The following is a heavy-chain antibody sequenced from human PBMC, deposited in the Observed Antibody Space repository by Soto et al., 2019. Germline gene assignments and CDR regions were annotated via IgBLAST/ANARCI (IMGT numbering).Heavy chain of an antibody. V-gene: IGHV1-69*01. D-gene: IGHD4-4*01. J-gene: IGHJ4*02. CDR1: GGTISSYP. Sequence: SAKACSKACGGTISSYPLAWVHQAPGHGLEWMGQIIPIFGTISHAQNFQDRITITADESTSTAYMELSSLRSDDTAVYYCARPRTVAATKGYDYWGQGTLVTVSS. CDR2: IIPIFGTI. CDR3: ARPRTVAATKGYDY.